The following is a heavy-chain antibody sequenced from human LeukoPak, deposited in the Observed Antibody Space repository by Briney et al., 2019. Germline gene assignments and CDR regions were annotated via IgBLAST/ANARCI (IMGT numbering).Heavy chain of an antibody. CDR1: GYTFTSYG. J-gene: IGHJ4*02. CDR2: ISAYNGNT. CDR3: AKDGGYSSSWDPNYFDY. D-gene: IGHD6-13*01. V-gene: IGHV1-18*01. Sequence: ASVKVSCKASGYTFTSYGISWVRQAPGQGLEWMGWISAYNGNTNYAQKLQGRVTMTTDTSTSTAYMELSSLRSEDTAVYYCAKDGGYSSSWDPNYFDYWGQGTLVTVSS.